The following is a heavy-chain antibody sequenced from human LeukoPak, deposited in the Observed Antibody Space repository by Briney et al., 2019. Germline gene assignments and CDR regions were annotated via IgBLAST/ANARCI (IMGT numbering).Heavy chain of an antibody. V-gene: IGHV4-59*01. CDR1: GGSISSYY. J-gene: IGHJ4*02. D-gene: IGHD4-23*01. Sequence: PSETLSLTCTVSGGSISSYYWSWFRQPPGKGLEWIGYIYYSGSTNYNPSLKSRVPISVDTSKIQFSLRLSSVTAADTAVYYCARAGYGSGGSDYWGQGTLVTVSS. CDR3: ARAGYGSGGSDY. CDR2: IYYSGST.